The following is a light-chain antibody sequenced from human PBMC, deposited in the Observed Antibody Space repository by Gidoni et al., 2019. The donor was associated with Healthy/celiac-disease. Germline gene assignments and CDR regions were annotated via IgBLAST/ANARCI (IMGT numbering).Light chain of an antibody. J-gene: IGLJ3*02. CDR2: EGS. Sequence: QSALTQTASVSGSPGQSITISCTGTSSDVGSYNLVSWYQQPPGKAPKHMIYEGSKRPSGVSNRFSGSKSGNTASLTISGLQAEDEADYYCCSYAGSNWVFGGGTKLTVL. CDR3: CSYAGSNWV. CDR1: SSDVGSYNL. V-gene: IGLV2-23*01.